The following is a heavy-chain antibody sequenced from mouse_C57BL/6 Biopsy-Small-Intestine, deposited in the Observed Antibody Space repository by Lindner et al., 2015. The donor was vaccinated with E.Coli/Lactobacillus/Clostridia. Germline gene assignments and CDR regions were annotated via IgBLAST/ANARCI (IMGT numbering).Heavy chain of an antibody. D-gene: IGHD2-13*01. J-gene: IGHJ4*01. Sequence: VQLQESGAELVKPGASVKISCKASGYAFSSYWMNWVKQRPGKSLEWIGQIYPGDGDTNYNGKFKGKATLTADKSSSTAYMQLSSLTYEDSAVYYCARRGDPRGSYYAMDYWGQGTSVTVSS. CDR1: GYAFSSYW. CDR3: ARRGDPRGSYYAMDY. CDR2: IYPGDGDT. V-gene: IGHV1-80*01.